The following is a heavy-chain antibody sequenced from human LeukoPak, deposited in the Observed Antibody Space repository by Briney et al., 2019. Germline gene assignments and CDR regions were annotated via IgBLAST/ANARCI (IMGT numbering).Heavy chain of an antibody. CDR1: GFTFSSYG. CDR2: ISYDGSNK. Sequence: GGSLRLSCAASGFTFSSYGMHWVRQAPGKGLEWVAVISYDGSNKYYADSVKGRFTISRDNSKNTLYLQMNSLRAEDTAVYYCAKDEIKNSSGWSFDYWGQGTLVTVSS. CDR3: AKDEIKNSSGWSFDY. J-gene: IGHJ4*02. V-gene: IGHV3-30*18. D-gene: IGHD6-19*01.